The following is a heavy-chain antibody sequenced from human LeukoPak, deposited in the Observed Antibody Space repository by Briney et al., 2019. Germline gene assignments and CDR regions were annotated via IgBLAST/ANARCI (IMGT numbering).Heavy chain of an antibody. J-gene: IGHJ4*02. Sequence: PSETLSLTCTVSGGSISTYYWSWIRQPPGKGLEWIGSIYYSGSTNYNPSLKSRVTISVDTSKNQFSLKLSSVTAADTAVYYCAGPYYDYFDYWGQGTLVTVFS. CDR1: GGSISTYY. D-gene: IGHD3-3*01. V-gene: IGHV4-59*08. CDR2: IYYSGST. CDR3: AGPYYDYFDY.